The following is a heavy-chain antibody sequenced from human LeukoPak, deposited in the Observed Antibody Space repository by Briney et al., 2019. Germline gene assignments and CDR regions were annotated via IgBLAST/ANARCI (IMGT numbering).Heavy chain of an antibody. CDR1: GFTLSSHA. D-gene: IGHD4/OR15-4a*01. CDR3: ANEEVPNDY. J-gene: IGHJ4*02. V-gene: IGHV3-23*01. Sequence: PGGSLRLSCAVSGFTLSSHAMTWVRQAPGKGLEWVSGISISGDITYYADSVQGRFIISRDNSKNTVYLQMNSLRVEDTAIYYCANEEVPNDYWGQGTLVTVSS. CDR2: ISISGDIT.